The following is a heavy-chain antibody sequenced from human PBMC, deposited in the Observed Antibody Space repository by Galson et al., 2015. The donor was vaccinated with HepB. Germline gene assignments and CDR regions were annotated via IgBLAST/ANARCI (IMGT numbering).Heavy chain of an antibody. V-gene: IGHV3-11*06. Sequence: SLRLSCAASGFTFSDYYMTWIRQVPGKGLEWISYISANTIYTNYAASVKGRFTISRDNVKNSVFLQMNSLRAEDAALYYCARVAHSDYGDHAHFDFWGRGTLVTASS. CDR1: GFTFSDYY. CDR3: ARVAHSDYGDHAHFDF. CDR2: ISANTIYT. J-gene: IGHJ4*02. D-gene: IGHD4-17*01.